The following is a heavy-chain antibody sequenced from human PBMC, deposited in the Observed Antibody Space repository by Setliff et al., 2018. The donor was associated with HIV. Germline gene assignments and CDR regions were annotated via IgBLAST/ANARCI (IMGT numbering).Heavy chain of an antibody. CDR3: SPGIQNGRDFDY. V-gene: IGHV3-74*01. D-gene: IGHD5-18*01. Sequence: GGSLRLSCAASGFTFSNHWMHWVRQAPGKGLVWVSRINGDGTGIIYADSVEGRFTISRDNAKNTLYLQMDSLRAEDTAVYYCSPGIQNGRDFDYWGQGTLVTVSS. CDR2: INGDGTGI. CDR1: GFTFSNHW. J-gene: IGHJ4*02.